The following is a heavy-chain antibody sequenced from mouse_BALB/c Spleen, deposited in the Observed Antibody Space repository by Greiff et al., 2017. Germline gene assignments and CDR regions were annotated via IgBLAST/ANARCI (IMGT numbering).Heavy chain of an antibody. CDR1: GYAFTNYL. CDR3: ARDYGSSYWYFDV. V-gene: IGHV1-54*03. D-gene: IGHD1-1*01. J-gene: IGHJ1*01. Sequence: LVESGAELVRPGTSVKVSCKASGYAFTNYLIEWVKQRPGQGLEWIGVINPGSGGTNYNEKFKGKATLTADKSSSTAYMQLSSLTSDDSAVYFCARDYGSSYWYFDVWGAGTTVTVSS. CDR2: INPGSGGT.